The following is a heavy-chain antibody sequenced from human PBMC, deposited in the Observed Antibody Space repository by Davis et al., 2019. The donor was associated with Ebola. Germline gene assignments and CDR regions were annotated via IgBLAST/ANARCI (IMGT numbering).Heavy chain of an antibody. CDR3: ARDHPEYYDFWSGYYRY. CDR1: GFTFRSYW. Sequence: PGGSLRLSCAASGFTFRSYWMSWVRQAPGKGLEWVANIKQDGSEKYYVDSVKGRFTISRDNAKNSLYLQMNSLRAEDTAVYYCARDHPEYYDFWSGYYRYWGQGTLVTVSS. J-gene: IGHJ4*02. V-gene: IGHV3-7*01. CDR2: IKQDGSEK. D-gene: IGHD3-3*01.